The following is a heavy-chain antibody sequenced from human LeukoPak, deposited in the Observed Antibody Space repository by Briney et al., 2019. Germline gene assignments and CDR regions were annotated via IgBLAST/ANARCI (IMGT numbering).Heavy chain of an antibody. Sequence: ASVKVSCKASGYTFTSYDINWVRQATGQGVEWMGWMNPNSGNTGYTQKFQGRVTMTRNNSISTAYMVRRSLGSEDTAVYYCARGGIADDWFDPWGQGTLVTVSS. CDR3: ARGGIADDWFDP. V-gene: IGHV1-8*01. D-gene: IGHD6-13*01. CDR1: GYTFTSYD. J-gene: IGHJ5*02. CDR2: MNPNSGNT.